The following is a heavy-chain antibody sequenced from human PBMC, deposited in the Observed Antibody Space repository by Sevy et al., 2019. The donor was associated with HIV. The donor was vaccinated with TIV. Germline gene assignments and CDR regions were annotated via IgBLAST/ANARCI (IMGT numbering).Heavy chain of an antibody. CDR3: ATDSQLYYYDSSGYQRGLDY. CDR2: FDPEDGET. V-gene: IGHV1-24*01. CDR1: GYTLTELS. Sequence: ASVKVSCKVSGYTLTELSMHWVRQAPGKGLEWMGGFDPEDGETIYAQEFQGRVTMTEDTSTDTAYMELSSLRSEDTAVYYCATDSQLYYYDSSGYQRGLDYWGQGTLVTVSS. J-gene: IGHJ4*02. D-gene: IGHD3-22*01.